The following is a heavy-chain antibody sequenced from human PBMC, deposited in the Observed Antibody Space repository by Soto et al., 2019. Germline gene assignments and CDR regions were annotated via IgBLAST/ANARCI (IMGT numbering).Heavy chain of an antibody. V-gene: IGHV3-30*03. J-gene: IGHJ4*02. CDR3: ARGEERVAMPSGY. CDR1: GFTFSDYA. CDR2: VSHDGRNT. D-gene: IGHD2-2*01. Sequence: GGSLRLSCAASGFTFSDYAMHWVRQAPGKGLEWVAVVSHDGRNTHYADSVKGRFTISRDSSKNTVSLEMTSLRAEDTAVYYYARGEERVAMPSGYWGQGTLVTVSS.